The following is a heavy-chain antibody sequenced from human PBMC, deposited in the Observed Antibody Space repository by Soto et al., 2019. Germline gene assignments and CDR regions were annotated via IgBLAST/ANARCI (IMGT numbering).Heavy chain of an antibody. CDR2: ISYDGKNK. J-gene: IGHJ6*02. Sequence: GGSLRLSCAASEFTFSNYAMHWVRQAPDKGLQWLAIISYDGKNKYYADSVRGRFTVSRDNSKNTLYLQVNSLRADDTAVYYCVRDGYSGYDLRSMDVWGQGTTVTVSS. CDR3: VRDGYSGYDLRSMDV. V-gene: IGHV3-30*03. D-gene: IGHD5-12*01. CDR1: EFTFSNYA.